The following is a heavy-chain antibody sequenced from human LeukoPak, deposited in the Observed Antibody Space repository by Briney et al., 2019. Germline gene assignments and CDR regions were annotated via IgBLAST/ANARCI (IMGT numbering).Heavy chain of an antibody. CDR3: ARIRRDGYTIDY. J-gene: IGHJ4*02. CDR1: GGSISSYY. CDR2: IYYSGST. Sequence: SETLSLTCTVSGGSISSYYWSWIRQPPGKGLEWIGYIYYSGSTNYNPSLKSRVTISVDTSKNQFSLKLSSVTAADMAVYYCARIRRDGYTIDYWGQGTLVTVSS. V-gene: IGHV4-59*01. D-gene: IGHD5-24*01.